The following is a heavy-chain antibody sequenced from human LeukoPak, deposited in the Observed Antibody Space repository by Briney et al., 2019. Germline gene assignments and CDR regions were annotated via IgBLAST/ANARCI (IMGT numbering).Heavy chain of an antibody. J-gene: IGHJ3*02. CDR3: FTGVDAFDI. V-gene: IGHV1-8*01. D-gene: IGHD4-23*01. CDR1: GYTFTSHD. CDR2: INPNTGNT. Sequence: GASVKVSCKASGYTFTSHDINWVRQATGQGLEWMGCINPNTGNTGYSQKLQDRVTITRDTSISTAYMELSSLRSEDTAVYYCFTGVDAFDIWGQGTVVTVSS.